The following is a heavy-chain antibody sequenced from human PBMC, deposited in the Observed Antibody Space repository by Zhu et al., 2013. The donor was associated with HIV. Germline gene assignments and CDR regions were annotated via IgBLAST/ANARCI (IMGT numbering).Heavy chain of an antibody. J-gene: IGHJ4*02. D-gene: IGHD3-22*01. CDR2: ISAYNGNT. CDR1: GYTFTSYG. CDR3: ARSRPRYYYDSSGYIDY. Sequence: QVQLVQSGAEVKKPGASVKVSCKASGYTFTSYGISWVRQAPGQGLEWMGWISAYNGNTNYAQKLQGRVTMTTDTSTSTAYMELRSLRSDDTAVYYCARSRPRYYYDSSGYIDYWGQGTLVTVSS. V-gene: IGHV1-18*04.